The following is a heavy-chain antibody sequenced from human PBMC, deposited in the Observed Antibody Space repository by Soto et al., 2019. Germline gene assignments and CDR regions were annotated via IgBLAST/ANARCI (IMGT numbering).Heavy chain of an antibody. Sequence: ASVKVSCKASGYTFTSYDINLVRQATVQVLELIVWINPNIFNTCYSQKFQGRFTITMNTSIITSYMELSSVRSDDTSVYYCARVSRRPRFLLDYWGQGTLVTVSS. J-gene: IGHJ4*02. D-gene: IGHD1-1*01. V-gene: IGHV1-8*01. CDR3: ARVSRRPRFLLDY. CDR1: GYTFTSYD. CDR2: INPNIFNT.